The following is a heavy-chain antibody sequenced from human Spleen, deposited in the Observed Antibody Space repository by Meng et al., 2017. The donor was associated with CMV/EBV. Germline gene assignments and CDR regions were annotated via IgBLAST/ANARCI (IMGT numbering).Heavy chain of an antibody. D-gene: IGHD3-10*01. CDR3: ARGNSYFSFYFDY. CDR1: GGSVSSGSYY. V-gene: IGHV4-61*01. CDR2: YTPSSAST. Sequence: ESLKISCTVSGGSVSSGSYYWAWIRQTPGKGLEWIGYGLYTPSSASTKYRPSLESRITISFDTSKNQVSLRLISVTAADTAIYYCARGNSYFSFYFDYWGPGSLVTVSS. J-gene: IGHJ4*02.